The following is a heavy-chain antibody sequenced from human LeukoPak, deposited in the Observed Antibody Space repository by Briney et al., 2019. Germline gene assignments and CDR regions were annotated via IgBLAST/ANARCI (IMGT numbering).Heavy chain of an antibody. Sequence: ASVKVSCKASGYSFIGYYMRWVRQAPGQGLEWMGWINPNSAGTNYAQKFQARVTMTSDTSISTAYMELSRLRSDDTAVYYCARSSAAWYFFDYWGQGTLVTVSS. J-gene: IGHJ4*02. CDR1: GYSFIGYY. CDR2: INPNSAGT. D-gene: IGHD6-13*01. CDR3: ARSSAAWYFFDY. V-gene: IGHV1-2*02.